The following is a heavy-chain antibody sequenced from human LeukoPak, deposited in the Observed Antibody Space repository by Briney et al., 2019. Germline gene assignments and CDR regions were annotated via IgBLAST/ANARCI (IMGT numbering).Heavy chain of an antibody. J-gene: IGHJ4*02. Sequence: QSGGSLRLSCAASGFTFSSYGMHWVRQAPGKGLEWVAVISYDGSFIYYADSVKGRFTISRDDSKNTLHLQMNSLRAEDTAVYYCAKDPNTEVVPAAHFDYWGQGTLVTVSS. CDR2: ISYDGSFI. CDR3: AKDPNTEVVPAAHFDY. D-gene: IGHD2-2*01. CDR1: GFTFSSYG. V-gene: IGHV3-30*18.